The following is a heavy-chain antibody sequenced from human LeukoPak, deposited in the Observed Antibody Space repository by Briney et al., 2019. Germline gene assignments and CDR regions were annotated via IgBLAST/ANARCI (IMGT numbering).Heavy chain of an antibody. J-gene: IGHJ4*02. Sequence: GGSLRLSCAASGFTFSSYGMHWVRQAPGKGLEWVAFIRYDGSNKYYADSVKGRFTISRDNAKNTLYLQMNSLRAEDTAVYYCAKRKLRIAAAGSDSGAFDYWGQGTLVTVSS. CDR1: GFTFSSYG. CDR3: AKRKLRIAAAGSDSGAFDY. V-gene: IGHV3-30*02. CDR2: IRYDGSNK. D-gene: IGHD6-13*01.